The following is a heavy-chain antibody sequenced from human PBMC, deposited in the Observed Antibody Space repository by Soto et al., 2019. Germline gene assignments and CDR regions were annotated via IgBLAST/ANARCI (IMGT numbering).Heavy chain of an antibody. CDR3: ARRWGGYFEY. V-gene: IGHV4-59*08. J-gene: IGHJ4*02. CDR2: IYYSGST. CDR1: GGSISSYY. Sequence: QVQLQESGPGLVKPSETLSLTCTVSGGSISSYYWSWIRQPPGKGLEWIGYIYYSGSTNYNPSLKCRVTISVDTSKNQFSLKLSSVTAADTAMYYCARRWGGYFEYWGQGTLVTVSS. D-gene: IGHD3-16*01.